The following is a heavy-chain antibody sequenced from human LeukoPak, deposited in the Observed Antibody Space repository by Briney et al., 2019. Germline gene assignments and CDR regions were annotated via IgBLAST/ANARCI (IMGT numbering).Heavy chain of an antibody. CDR1: GVSISSSNSY. CDR3: ARQTGSGLFILP. CDR2: IYYSGNT. V-gene: IGHV4-39*01. J-gene: IGHJ4*02. Sequence: PSATLSLTCTVSGVSISSSNSYWGWIRQPPGKGLEWIGSIYYSGNTYYNASLKSQVSISIDTSKNQFSLRLTSVTAADTAVYYCARQTGSGLFILPGGQGTLVTVSS. D-gene: IGHD3/OR15-3a*01.